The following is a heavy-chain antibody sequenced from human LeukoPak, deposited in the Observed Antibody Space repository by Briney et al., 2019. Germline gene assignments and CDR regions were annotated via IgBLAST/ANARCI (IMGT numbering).Heavy chain of an antibody. CDR2: IIPIFGAT. Sequence: ASVKVSCKASGGTFSSYAISWVRQAPGQGLEWMGGIIPIFGATNYAQKFQDRVTITADKSTSTAYMELSSLRSEDTAVYYCARVVGLTGYSSSWYSGYYYYMDVWGKGTTVTVSS. J-gene: IGHJ6*03. V-gene: IGHV1-69*06. CDR1: GGTFSSYA. CDR3: ARVVGLTGYSSSWYSGYYYYMDV. D-gene: IGHD6-13*01.